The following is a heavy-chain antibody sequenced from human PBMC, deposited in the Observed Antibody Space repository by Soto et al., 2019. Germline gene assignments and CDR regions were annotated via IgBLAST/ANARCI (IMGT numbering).Heavy chain of an antibody. Sequence: QVQLVESGGGVVQPGRSLRLSCAATGFTFSSYGMHWVRQAPGKGLEWVAVIWYDGSKKYYADSVRGRFTISRDNSKSNLHLQMTSLRAEDTAVYYCARSSLVREIGYYYFYNDVWGKGTTVTVSS. V-gene: IGHV3-33*01. CDR2: IWYDGSKK. J-gene: IGHJ6*03. CDR1: GFTFSSYG. CDR3: ARSSLVREIGYYYFYNDV. D-gene: IGHD3-10*01.